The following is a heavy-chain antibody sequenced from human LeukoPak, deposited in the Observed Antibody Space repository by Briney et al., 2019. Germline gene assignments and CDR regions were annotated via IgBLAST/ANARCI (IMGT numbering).Heavy chain of an antibody. V-gene: IGHV5-51*01. D-gene: IGHD5-12*01. Sequence: GESLKISRKASGYSFTNYWIGWVRQMPGKGLEWMGIIYPGDSDTKYSPSFQGQVTISADKSINTAYLQWSSLRASDTAMYYCARQGTIVAGTLGTTFDYWGQGTLLTVSS. CDR2: IYPGDSDT. CDR3: ARQGTIVAGTLGTTFDY. J-gene: IGHJ4*02. CDR1: GYSFTNYW.